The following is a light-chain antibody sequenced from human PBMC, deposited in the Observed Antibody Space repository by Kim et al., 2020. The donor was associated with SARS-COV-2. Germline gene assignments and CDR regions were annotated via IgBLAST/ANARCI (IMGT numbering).Light chain of an antibody. J-gene: IGLJ3*02. CDR2: SNN. CDR1: NSNIGSNT. Sequence: SGTISCFGSNSNIGSNTVNWYQQFPGTAPKLLIDSNNRRPSGVPDRVSGSKSGTSASLAISGLQSEDEADYYCATWDDSLDVWMFGGGTQLTVL. CDR3: ATWDDSLDVWM. V-gene: IGLV1-44*01.